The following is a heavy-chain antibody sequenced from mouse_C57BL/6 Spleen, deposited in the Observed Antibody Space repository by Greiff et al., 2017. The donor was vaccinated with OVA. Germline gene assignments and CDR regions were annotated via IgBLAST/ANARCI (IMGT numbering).Heavy chain of an antibody. CDR3: AREELRLPHYFDY. D-gene: IGHD3-2*02. CDR2: IYPGDGDT. J-gene: IGHJ2*01. CDR1: GYAFSSSW. V-gene: IGHV1-82*01. Sequence: VQLQESGPELVKPGASVKISCKASGYAFSSSWMNWVKQRPGKGLEWIGRIYPGDGDTNYNGKFKGKATLTADKSSSTAYMQLSSLTSEDSAVYFCAREELRLPHYFDYWGQGTTLTVSS.